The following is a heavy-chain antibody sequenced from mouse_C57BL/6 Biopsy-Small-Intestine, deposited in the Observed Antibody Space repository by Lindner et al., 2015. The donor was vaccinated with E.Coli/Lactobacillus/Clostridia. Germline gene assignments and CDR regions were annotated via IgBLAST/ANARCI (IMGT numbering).Heavy chain of an antibody. CDR1: GYIFTSYG. J-gene: IGHJ2*01. V-gene: IGHV1-81*01. CDR3: ARWNDGYYGDY. D-gene: IGHD2-3*01. CDR2: IYPRSGNT. Sequence: QLQESGAELARPGASVKLSCKASGYIFTSYGISWVKQRTGQGLEWIGEIYPRSGNTYFNEKFKDKATLTVDKSSSTAYMELRSLTSEDPAVYFCARWNDGYYGDYWGQGATLTVSS.